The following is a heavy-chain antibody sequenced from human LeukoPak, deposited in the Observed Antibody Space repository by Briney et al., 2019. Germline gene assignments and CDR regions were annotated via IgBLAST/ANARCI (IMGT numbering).Heavy chain of an antibody. CDR2: ISYDGGNK. J-gene: IGHJ4*02. CDR3: ASFCDSNGRDY. Sequence: GALRLSCSASGFTFSSYGMHWVRQAPGKGLEWVAVISYDGGNKYYADSVKGRFTISRDNAKNSLYLQMSSLRAEDTAVYYGASFCDSNGRDYWGQGTLVTVSS. D-gene: IGHD3-22*01. CDR1: GFTFSSYG. V-gene: IGHV3-30*03.